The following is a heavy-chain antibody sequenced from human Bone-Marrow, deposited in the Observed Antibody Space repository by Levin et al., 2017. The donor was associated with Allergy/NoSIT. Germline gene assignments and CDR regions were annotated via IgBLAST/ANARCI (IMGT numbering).Heavy chain of an antibody. CDR1: GVSVSSRSFY. J-gene: IGHJ4*02. Sequence: SQTLSLTCNVSGVSVSSRSFYWTWIRHRPGKGLEWIGHIQYNGKTDFNPSLKSRLTMSLDTSENEFSLRLRSLTAADPAVYYGARSGTYPQKFDFWGQGTLVTVSS. CDR2: IQYNGKT. V-gene: IGHV4-31*03. CDR3: ARSGTYPQKFDF. D-gene: IGHD3-16*02.